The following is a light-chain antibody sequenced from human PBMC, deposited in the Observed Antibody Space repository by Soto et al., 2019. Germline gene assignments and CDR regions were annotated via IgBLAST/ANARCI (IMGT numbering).Light chain of an antibody. CDR3: QTWGTGIQV. Sequence: QPVLTQSPSASASLGASVKLTCTLSGGHSSYAIAWHQQQPEKGPRYFMKLNSDGSHSKGDGIPDRFSGSSSGAERYLTISSLQSEDEADYYCQTWGTGIQVFGTGTKLTVL. J-gene: IGLJ1*01. V-gene: IGLV4-69*01. CDR1: GGHSSYA. CDR2: LNSDGSH.